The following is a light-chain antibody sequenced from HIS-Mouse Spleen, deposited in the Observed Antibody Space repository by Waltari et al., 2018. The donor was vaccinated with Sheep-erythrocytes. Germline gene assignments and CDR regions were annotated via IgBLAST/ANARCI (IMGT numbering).Light chain of an antibody. J-gene: IGLJ3*02. Sequence: QSALTQPRSVSGSPGQSVTISCTGTSSAAGGYNYVSWYQQHPGKAPKLLIYDVSKRPSGVPDRFSGSKSGNTASLTISGLQAEDEADYYCCSYAGSYTFWVFGGGTKLTVL. CDR3: CSYAGSYTFWV. CDR2: DVS. CDR1: SSAAGGYNY. V-gene: IGLV2-11*01.